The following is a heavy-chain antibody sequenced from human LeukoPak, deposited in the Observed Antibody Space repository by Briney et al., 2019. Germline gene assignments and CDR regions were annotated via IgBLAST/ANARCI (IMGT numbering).Heavy chain of an antibody. CDR2: ISSSSSYI. D-gene: IGHD3-10*01. Sequence: PVGSLRLSCAASGFTFSSYSMNWVRQAPGKGLEWVSSISSSSSYIYYADSVKGRFTISRDNAKNSLYLQMNSLRAEDTAVYYCARAPGSGSYYSDYMDVWGKGTTVTVSS. J-gene: IGHJ6*03. CDR3: ARAPGSGSYYSDYMDV. CDR1: GFTFSSYS. V-gene: IGHV3-21*01.